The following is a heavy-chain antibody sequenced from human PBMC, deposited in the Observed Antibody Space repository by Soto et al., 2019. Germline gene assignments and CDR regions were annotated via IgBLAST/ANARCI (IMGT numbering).Heavy chain of an antibody. J-gene: IGHJ4*02. CDR2: IYYSVST. V-gene: IGHV4-39*01. CDR3: ARHEYSRSYLDY. CDR1: GGSINSSTYY. D-gene: IGHD6-6*01. Sequence: PSETLSLTCTVSGGSINSSTYYWAWIRQPPGKGLELIGSIYYSVSTYYNPSLKNRVTISVDTSKNQFSLKLSSVTAADTAVYYCARHEYSRSYLDYWGQGSLVTVSS.